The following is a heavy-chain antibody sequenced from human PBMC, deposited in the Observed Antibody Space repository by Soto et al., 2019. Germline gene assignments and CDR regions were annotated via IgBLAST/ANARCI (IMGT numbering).Heavy chain of an antibody. J-gene: IGHJ5*02. CDR2: IFHRGST. D-gene: IGHD1-1*01. CDR3: ARALYTWNPRWFDP. Sequence: PETLSLTCAVSGYSIRSYYHWALMRQSPGKGLEWIGSIFHRGSTYYNPSLKSRLTMSVDLSKNLFSLSLSSVTAADTAVYYCARALYTWNPRWFDPWGQGTLVTVSS. V-gene: IGHV4-38-2*01. CDR1: GYSIRSYYH.